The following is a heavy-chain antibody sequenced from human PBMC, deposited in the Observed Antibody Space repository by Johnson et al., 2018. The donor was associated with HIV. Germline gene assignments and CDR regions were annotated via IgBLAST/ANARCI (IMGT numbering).Heavy chain of an antibody. J-gene: IGHJ3*02. CDR3: ARVEPIRRAIDAFDI. CDR1: GFTFSSNA. V-gene: IGHV3-30-3*01. Sequence: QMLLVESGGGVVQPGRSLRLSCAASGFTFSSNAMHWVRQSPGKGLEWVAVISFDGTNTYYGDSVKGRFTISRDNAKNSLYLQMNSLRAEDTAVYYCARVEPIRRAIDAFDIWGQGTMVTVSS. CDR2: ISFDGTNT.